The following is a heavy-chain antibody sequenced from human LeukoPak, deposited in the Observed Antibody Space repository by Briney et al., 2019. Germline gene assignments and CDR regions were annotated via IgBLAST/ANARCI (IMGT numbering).Heavy chain of an antibody. J-gene: IGHJ6*02. Sequence: GSLRLSCAASGFTFSSYEMNWVRQPPGKGLEWIGEINHSGSTDYNPSLKSRVTISVDTSKNFFSLKLKSVTAADTAVYYCARAPGIAAAGTAQYGMDVWGQGTTVTVSS. V-gene: IGHV4-34*01. CDR3: ARAPGIAAAGTAQYGMDV. CDR2: INHSGST. CDR1: GFTFSSYE. D-gene: IGHD6-13*01.